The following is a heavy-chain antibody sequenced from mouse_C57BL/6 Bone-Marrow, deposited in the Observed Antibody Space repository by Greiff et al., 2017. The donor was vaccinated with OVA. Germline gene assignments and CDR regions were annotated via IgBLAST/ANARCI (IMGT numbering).Heavy chain of an antibody. V-gene: IGHV14-4*01. D-gene: IGHD3-3*01. CDR2: IDPENGDT. Sequence: VHVKQSGAELVRPGASVKLSCTASGFNIKDDYMHWVKQRPEQGLEWIGWIDPENGDTEYASKFQGKATITADTSSNTAYLQLSSLTSEDTAVYYCTGWDNYWGQGTTLTVSS. J-gene: IGHJ2*01. CDR3: TGWDNY. CDR1: GFNIKDDY.